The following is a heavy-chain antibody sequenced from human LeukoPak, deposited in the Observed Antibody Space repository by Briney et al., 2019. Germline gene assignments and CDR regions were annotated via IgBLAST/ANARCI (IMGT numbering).Heavy chain of an antibody. CDR1: GFTLSSYA. CDR3: APGYCSGGSCLDLDY. V-gene: IGHV3-23*01. CDR2: ISVSGNT. J-gene: IGHJ4*02. Sequence: GGSLRLSCAASGFTLSSYAMSWVRQGPGKGLEWVSAISVSGNTYHADSVKGRFTISRGSSKNTLYLQMNSLRAEDAAVYYCAPGYCSGGSCLDLDYWGQGILVTVSS. D-gene: IGHD2-15*01.